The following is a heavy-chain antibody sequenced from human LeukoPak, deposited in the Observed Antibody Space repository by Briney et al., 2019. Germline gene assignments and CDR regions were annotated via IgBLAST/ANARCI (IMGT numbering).Heavy chain of an antibody. D-gene: IGHD3-10*01. CDR3: ARDGDGSGSYYGY. CDR2: IKQDGSEK. CDR1: GFTFSSYW. V-gene: IGHV3-7*01. J-gene: IGHJ4*02. Sequence: GGSLRLSCAASGFTFSSYWMSWVRQAPGKGLEWVANIKQDGSEKYYVDSVRGRFTISRDNAKNSLYLQMNSLRAEDTAVYYCARDGDGSGSYYGYWGQGTLVTVSS.